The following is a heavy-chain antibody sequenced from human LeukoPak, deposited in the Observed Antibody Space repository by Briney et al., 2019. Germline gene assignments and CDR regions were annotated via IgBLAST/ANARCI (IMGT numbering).Heavy chain of an antibody. CDR2: IYHSGST. J-gene: IGHJ5*02. Sequence: ASETLSLTCTVSGGSISSGGYYWSWIRQPPGKGLEWIGYIYHSGSTYYNPSLKSRVTISVDRSKNQFSLKLSSVTAADTAVYYCARDYRGSSSSPAWGQGTLVTVSS. CDR3: ARDYRGSSSSPA. D-gene: IGHD6-6*01. CDR1: GGSISSGGYY. V-gene: IGHV4-30-2*01.